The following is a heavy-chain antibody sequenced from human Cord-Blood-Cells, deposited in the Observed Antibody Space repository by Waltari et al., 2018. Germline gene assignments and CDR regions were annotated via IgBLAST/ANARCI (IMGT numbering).Heavy chain of an antibody. J-gene: IGHJ3*02. Sequence: EVQLVESGGGLVQPGGSLRLSCAASGLTFRSYWMSWVRQPPGKGLEWVANIKQDGIEKYYVDSVKGRFTISRDNAKNSLYLQMNSLSAEDTAVYYCARVLGYSGYDDAFDIWGQGTMVTVSS. CDR1: GLTFRSYW. CDR2: IKQDGIEK. V-gene: IGHV3-7*01. CDR3: ARVLGYSGYDDAFDI. D-gene: IGHD5-12*01.